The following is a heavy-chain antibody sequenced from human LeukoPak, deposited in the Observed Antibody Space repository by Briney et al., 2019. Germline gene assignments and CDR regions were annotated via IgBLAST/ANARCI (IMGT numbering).Heavy chain of an antibody. CDR2: IKQDGSEK. CDR1: GFIFSNYW. V-gene: IGHV3-7*01. D-gene: IGHD2-2*01. J-gene: IGHJ4*02. CDR3: ARAMDS. Sequence: GGSLRLSCAASGFIFSNYWMHWVRQAPGKGLEWVANIKQDGSEKYFVASVKGRFTISRDNAKSSLYLQMNSLRAEDTAVYYCARAMDSWGRGTLVTVSS.